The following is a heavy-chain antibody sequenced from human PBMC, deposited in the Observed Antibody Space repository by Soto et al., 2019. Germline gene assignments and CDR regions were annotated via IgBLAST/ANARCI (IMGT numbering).Heavy chain of an antibody. CDR3: ARDEGYGSIPGP. J-gene: IGHJ5*02. D-gene: IGHD3-10*01. V-gene: IGHV1-18*01. CDR2: ISAYNGNT. CDR1: GYSFTSYG. Sequence: ASVEVSCKASGYSFTSYGISWVRQAPGQGLEWMGWISAYNGNTNYAQKLQGRVTMTTDTSTSTAYMELRSLRSDDTAVYYCARDEGYGSIPGPWGQGTLVTVSS.